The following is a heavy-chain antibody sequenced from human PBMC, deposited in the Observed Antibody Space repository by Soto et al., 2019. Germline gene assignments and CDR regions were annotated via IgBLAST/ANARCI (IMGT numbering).Heavy chain of an antibody. D-gene: IGHD3-16*02. CDR1: GGSFSGYY. V-gene: IGHV4-34*01. CDR3: ARGPTYYDYIWGSYPKYYFDY. J-gene: IGHJ4*02. CDR2: INHSGST. Sequence: SETLSVTCAVYGGSFSGYYWSWIRQPPGKGLEWIGEINHSGSTNYNPSLKSRVTISVDTSKNQFSLKLSSVTAADTAVYYCARGPTYYDYIWGSYPKYYFDYWGQGTLVTVSS.